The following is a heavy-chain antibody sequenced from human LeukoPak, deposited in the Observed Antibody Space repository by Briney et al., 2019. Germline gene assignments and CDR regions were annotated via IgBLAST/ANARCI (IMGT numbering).Heavy chain of an antibody. Sequence: PSETLSLTCAVYGGSFSGYYWSWVRQAPGKGLEWVSVIYSGGSTYYADSVKGRFTISRDNSKSTLYIQMNSLGAEDTAVYYCAREGRGVPGAIAAVKGFDYWGQGTLVTVSS. J-gene: IGHJ4*02. CDR2: IYSGGST. CDR3: AREGRGVPGAIAAVKGFDY. CDR1: GGSFSGYY. D-gene: IGHD6-13*01. V-gene: IGHV3-53*01.